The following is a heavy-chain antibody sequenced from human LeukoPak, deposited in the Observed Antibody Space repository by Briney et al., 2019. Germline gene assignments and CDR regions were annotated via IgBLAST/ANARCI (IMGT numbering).Heavy chain of an antibody. CDR2: ISDIGSI. Sequence: SETLSLTCTVSGGSISSYYWSWIRQPPGKGLEWIAYISDIGSINYNPSLKSRVTISVDTSKNQFSLKLSSVTAADTAVYYCARGQRITMIVVVPLGAWRAFDIWGQGTMVTVSS. CDR1: GGSISSYY. CDR3: ARGQRITMIVVVPLGAWRAFDI. V-gene: IGHV4-59*12. J-gene: IGHJ3*02. D-gene: IGHD3-22*01.